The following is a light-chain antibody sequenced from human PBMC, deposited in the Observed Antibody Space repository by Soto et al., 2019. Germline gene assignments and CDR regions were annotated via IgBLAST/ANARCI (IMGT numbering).Light chain of an antibody. CDR2: AAS. CDR1: QGIANY. CDR3: QKYDSAPGT. Sequence: DIQMTQSPSSLSASVRDSVTITCRASQGIANYLAWYQKKPGNAPMLLIDAASNLQSGFPSRLSGSGFGKDFALTISSLQPGDVATTYFQKYDSAPGTFGEGTKVEIE. J-gene: IGKJ1*01. V-gene: IGKV1-27*01.